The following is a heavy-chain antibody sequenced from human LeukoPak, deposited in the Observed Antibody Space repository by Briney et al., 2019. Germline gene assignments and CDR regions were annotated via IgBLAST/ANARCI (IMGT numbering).Heavy chain of an antibody. D-gene: IGHD3-22*01. CDR3: ARWGHFDTSGYFVVDY. J-gene: IGHJ4*02. CDR1: DGSISSYY. Sequence: SETLSLTCTVSDGSISSYYWNWIRQPPGKGLEWIGHIYYSGSTHYNPSLQSRVSISIDTSKNQFSLKLRSVNAVDTAVYYCARWGHFDTSGYFVVDYWGQGTLVTVSS. V-gene: IGHV4-59*01. CDR2: IYYSGST.